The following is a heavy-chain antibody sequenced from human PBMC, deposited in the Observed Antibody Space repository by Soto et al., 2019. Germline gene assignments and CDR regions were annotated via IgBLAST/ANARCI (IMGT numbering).Heavy chain of an antibody. D-gene: IGHD3-22*01. J-gene: IGHJ3*02. V-gene: IGHV1-18*01. CDR2: ISAYNGNT. CDR3: AREDSSGYYSAFDI. Sequence: AAVKVSCNASGYTFTSYGISWVRQAPGQGLEWMGWISAYNGNTNYAQKLQGRVTMTTDTSTSTAYMELRSLRSDDTAVYYCAREDSSGYYSAFDIWGQGTMVTVSS. CDR1: GYTFTSYG.